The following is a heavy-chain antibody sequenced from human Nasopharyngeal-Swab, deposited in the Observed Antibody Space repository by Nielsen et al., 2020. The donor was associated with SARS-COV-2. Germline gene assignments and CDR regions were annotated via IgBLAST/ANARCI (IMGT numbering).Heavy chain of an antibody. CDR3: AAGSVYYDSSDNTFDY. Sequence: SVKVSCKASGFTFTTSAVQWVRQARGQRLEWIGWIVVGSGNTNYAQKFQERVTITRDMSTSTAYMELSSLRSEDTAVYYCAAGSVYYDSSDNTFDYWGQGTLVTVSS. J-gene: IGHJ4*02. D-gene: IGHD3-22*01. V-gene: IGHV1-58*01. CDR1: GFTFTTSA. CDR2: IVVGSGNT.